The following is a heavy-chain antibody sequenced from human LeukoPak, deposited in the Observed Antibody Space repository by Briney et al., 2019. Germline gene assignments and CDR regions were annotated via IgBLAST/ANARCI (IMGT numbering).Heavy chain of an antibody. CDR1: GFTFSSYG. CDR3: AKDQSIASMDV. CDR2: ISYDGSNK. D-gene: IGHD6-6*01. V-gene: IGHV3-30*18. J-gene: IGHJ6*02. Sequence: GGSLRLSCAASGFTFSSYGMHWVRQAPGKGLEWVAVISYDGSNKYYADSVKGRFTISRDNSKNTLYLQMNSLRAEDAAVYYCAKDQSIASMDVWGQGTTVTVSS.